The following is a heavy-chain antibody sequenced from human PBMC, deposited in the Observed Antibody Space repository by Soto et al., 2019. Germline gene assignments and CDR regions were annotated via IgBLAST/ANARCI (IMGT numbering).Heavy chain of an antibody. CDR1: GGTLSSYS. D-gene: IGHD3-16*01. CDR2: IITFVGKA. Sequence: QVQLVQSGPEVKKPGSSLTVSCTTSGGTLSSYSISWVRQAPGQGLEWVGRIITFVGKANDAKQIRGRVTISAGRSTDATCRARRSRTADERALYLCTRVSGGLVWGGNEMAGWGRGATCAFS. J-gene: IGHJ6*03. CDR3: TRVSGGLVWGGNEMAG. V-gene: IGHV1-69*08.